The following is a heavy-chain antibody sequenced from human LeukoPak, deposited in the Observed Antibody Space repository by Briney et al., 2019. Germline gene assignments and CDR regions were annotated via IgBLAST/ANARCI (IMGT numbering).Heavy chain of an antibody. D-gene: IGHD6-19*01. Sequence: EASVKVSCKASGYTFTSYGISWVRQAPGQGLEWMGWISAYNGNTNYAQKLQGRVTMTTDTSTSTAYMELRSLRSDDTAVYYCARAGSGWYRLYYYGMDVWGQGTTVTVSS. J-gene: IGHJ6*02. CDR3: ARAGSGWYRLYYYGMDV. V-gene: IGHV1-18*01. CDR1: GYTFTSYG. CDR2: ISAYNGNT.